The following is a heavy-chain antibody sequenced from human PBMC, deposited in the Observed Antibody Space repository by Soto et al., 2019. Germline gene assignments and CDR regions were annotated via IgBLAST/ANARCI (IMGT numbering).Heavy chain of an antibody. V-gene: IGHV4-34*01. CDR1: GGSFSGYY. J-gene: IGHJ5*02. D-gene: IGHD3-10*01. CDR2: INHSGSA. Sequence: QVQLQQWGAGLLKPSETLSLTCAVYGGSFSGYYWSWIRQPPGKGLEWIGGINHSGSANYNPSLKSRVTISVDTSKNQFSRKLSSVTAADTAVYYCASGAGMTTDWFDPWGQVPLVTVSS. CDR3: ASGAGMTTDWFDP.